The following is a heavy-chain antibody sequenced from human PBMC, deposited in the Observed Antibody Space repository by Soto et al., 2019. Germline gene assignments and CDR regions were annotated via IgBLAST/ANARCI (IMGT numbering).Heavy chain of an antibody. J-gene: IGHJ6*02. V-gene: IGHV3-33*01. CDR2: IWYDGSNK. D-gene: IGHD2-8*01. Sequence: GGSLILSCAASGFTFSSYGMHWVRQAPGKGLEWVAVIWYDGSNKYYADSVKGRFTISRDNSKNTLYLQMNSLRAEDTAVYYCAREPYEYYYGMDGWGQGTTVTVS. CDR3: AREPYEYYYGMDG. CDR1: GFTFSSYG.